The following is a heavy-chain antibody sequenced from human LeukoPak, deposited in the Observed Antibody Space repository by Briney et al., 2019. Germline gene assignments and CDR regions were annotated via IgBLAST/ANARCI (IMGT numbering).Heavy chain of an antibody. D-gene: IGHD3-3*01. CDR2: IYTSGST. CDR3: ARDGTIFGVPRGWFDP. J-gene: IGHJ5*02. CDR1: GGSISSGSYY. V-gene: IGHV4-61*02. Sequence: PSETLSLTCTVSGGSISSGSYYWSWIRQPAGKGLEWIGRIYTSGSTNYNPSLKSRVTISVDTSKNQFSLKLSSVTAADTAVYYCARDGTIFGVPRGWFDPWGQGTLVTVSS.